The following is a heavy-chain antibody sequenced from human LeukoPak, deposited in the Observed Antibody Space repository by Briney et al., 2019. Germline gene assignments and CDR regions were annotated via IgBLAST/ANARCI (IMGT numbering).Heavy chain of an antibody. D-gene: IGHD6-19*01. J-gene: IGHJ3*02. CDR3: ARDRRKWLADAFDI. CDR2: ISSSGSTI. V-gene: IGHV3-48*04. Sequence: PGGSLRLSCAASGFTFSSYSMNWVRQAPGKGLEWVSYISSSGSTIYYADSVKGRFTISGDNAKNSLYLQMNSLRAEDTAVYYCARDRRKWLADAFDIWGQGTMVTVSS. CDR1: GFTFSSYS.